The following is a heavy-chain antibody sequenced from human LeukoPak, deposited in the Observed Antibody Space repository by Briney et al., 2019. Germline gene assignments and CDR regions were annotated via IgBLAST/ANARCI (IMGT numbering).Heavy chain of an antibody. CDR1: GVSISSSNSY. CDR2: IYYSGST. CDR3: GAARRLYCWFDP. Sequence: PSETLSLTCTVSGVSISSSNSYWGWIRQPPGKGLEWIGSIYYSGSTYYNPSLKSRVTISVDTSKNQFSLKLSSVTAADTAVYYCGAARRLYCWFDPWGQGTLVTVSS. J-gene: IGHJ5*02. D-gene: IGHD6-6*01. V-gene: IGHV4-39*07.